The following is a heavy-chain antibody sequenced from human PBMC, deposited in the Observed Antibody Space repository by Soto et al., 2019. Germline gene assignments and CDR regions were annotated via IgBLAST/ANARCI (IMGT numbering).Heavy chain of an antibody. CDR1: GFTFSSYA. CDR2: ISGSGGST. D-gene: IGHD4-17*01. V-gene: IGHV3-23*01. J-gene: IGHJ2*01. Sequence: GGSLRLSCAASGFTFSSYAMSWVLQAPGKGLEWVSAISGSGGSTYYADSVKGRFTISRDNSKNTLYLQMNSLRAEDTAVYYWVKNLGYGVNWYFERWGRGTLVTVSS. CDR3: VKNLGYGVNWYFER.